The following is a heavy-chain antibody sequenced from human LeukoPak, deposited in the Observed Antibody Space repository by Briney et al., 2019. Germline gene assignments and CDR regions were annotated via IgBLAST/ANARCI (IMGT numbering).Heavy chain of an antibody. CDR2: INADSGTT. CDR3: AKPISGGLAVTADWFDP. CDR1: GFAFTFHA. V-gene: IGHV3-23*01. J-gene: IGHJ5*01. D-gene: IGHD6-19*01. Sequence: GGSLRLSCAASGFAFTFHAMSWLRQPPGKGLEWVSTINADSGTTSYAASVRGRFTISRDNSKNTLYLQVNSLRADDTAVYYCAKPISGGLAVTADWFDPWGQGTLVVVSS.